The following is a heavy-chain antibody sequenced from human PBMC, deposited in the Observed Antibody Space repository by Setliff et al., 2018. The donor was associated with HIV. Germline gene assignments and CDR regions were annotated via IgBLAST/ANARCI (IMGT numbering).Heavy chain of an antibody. V-gene: IGHV1-3*01. J-gene: IGHJ3*02. CDR1: GYTFTSYA. D-gene: IGHD6-19*01. CDR3: AREGQWLDMGDAFDI. CDR2: INADNGDT. Sequence: ASVKVSCKASGYTFTSYAMHWVRQAPGQSLEWMGWINADNGDTKYSQKFQGRVTITRDTSASTAYVEMSSLRSEDTALYYCAREGQWLDMGDAFDIWGQGTMVTVSS.